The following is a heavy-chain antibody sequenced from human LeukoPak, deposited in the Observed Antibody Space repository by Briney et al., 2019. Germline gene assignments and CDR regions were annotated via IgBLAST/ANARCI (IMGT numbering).Heavy chain of an antibody. CDR3: AKLVTHFDY. Sequence: GGSLRLSCAASEFTFSSYEMNWVRQAPGKGLEWVSYISSSGSTIYYADSVKGRFTISRDNSKNTLYMQMNSLRAEDTAVYYCAKLVTHFDYWGQGTLVTVSS. CDR2: ISSSGSTI. CDR1: EFTFSSYE. V-gene: IGHV3-48*03. J-gene: IGHJ4*02. D-gene: IGHD4-23*01.